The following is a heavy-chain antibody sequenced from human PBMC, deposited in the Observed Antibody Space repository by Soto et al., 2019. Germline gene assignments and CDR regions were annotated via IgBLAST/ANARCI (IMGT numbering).Heavy chain of an antibody. CDR1: GYSFTSYW. Sequence: PGESLKISCKGSGYSFTSYWIGWVRQMPGKGLEWMGIIYPGDSDTRYSPSFQGQVTISADKSISTAYLQWSSLKASDTAMYYCARQPWPISARPVGYYYYYMDVWGKGTTVTVSS. CDR3: ARQPWPISARPVGYYYYYMDV. D-gene: IGHD6-6*01. CDR2: IYPGDSDT. V-gene: IGHV5-51*01. J-gene: IGHJ6*03.